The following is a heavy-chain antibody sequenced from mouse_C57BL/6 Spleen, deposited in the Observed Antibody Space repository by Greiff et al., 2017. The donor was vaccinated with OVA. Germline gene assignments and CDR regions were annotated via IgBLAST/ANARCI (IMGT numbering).Heavy chain of an antibody. CDR2: INPSSGYT. V-gene: IGHV1-4*01. J-gene: IGHJ4*01. D-gene: IGHD2-4*01. CDR3: ARGIYYDYDRDYFAMDY. Sequence: QVQLKESGAELARPGASVKMSCKASGYTFTSYTMHWVKQRPGQGLEWIGYINPSSGYTKYNQKFKDKATLTADKSSSTAYMQLSSLTSEDSAVYYCARGIYYDYDRDYFAMDYWGQGTSVTVSS. CDR1: GYTFTSYT.